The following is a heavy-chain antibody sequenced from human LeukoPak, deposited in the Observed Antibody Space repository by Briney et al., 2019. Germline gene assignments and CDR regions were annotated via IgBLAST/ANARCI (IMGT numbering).Heavy chain of an antibody. V-gene: IGHV3-23*01. Sequence: GGSLRLSCAASGFTFSSYAMSWVRQPPGKGLEWVSAISGSGGSTYYADSVKGRFTISRDNSKNTLYLQMNSLRAEDTAVYYCAKEGFYCSGGSCYSFYYYYMDVWGKGTTVTVSS. D-gene: IGHD2-15*01. CDR3: AKEGFYCSGGSCYSFYYYYMDV. CDR2: ISGSGGST. J-gene: IGHJ6*03. CDR1: GFTFSSYA.